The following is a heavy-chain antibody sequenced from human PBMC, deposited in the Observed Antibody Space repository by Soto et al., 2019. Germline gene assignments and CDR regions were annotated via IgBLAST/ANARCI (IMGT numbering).Heavy chain of an antibody. V-gene: IGHV3-30*03. J-gene: IGHJ4*02. CDR3: ARTTYYYDSSGYNFDY. Sequence: PGGSLRLSCAASGFSFSTYGMHWVRQAPGKGLEWVAFISNDGSNKYYADSVKGRFTISRDNSKNTLYLQMNSLRAEDTAVYYCARTTYYYDSSGYNFDYWGQGTLVTVSS. CDR2: ISNDGSNK. CDR1: GFSFSTYG. D-gene: IGHD3-22*01.